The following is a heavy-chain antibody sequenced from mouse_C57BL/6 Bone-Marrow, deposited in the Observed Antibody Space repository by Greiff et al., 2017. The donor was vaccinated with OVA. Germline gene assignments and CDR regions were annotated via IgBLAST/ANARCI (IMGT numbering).Heavy chain of an antibody. CDR1: GYTFTSYW. CDR3: AREVGTLYDYYAY. D-gene: IGHD2-4*01. Sequence: VQLQQPGAELVRPGTSVKLSCKASGYTFTSYWMHWVKQRPGQGLEWIGVIDPSDSYTNYNQKFKGKATLTVDTSSSTAYMQLSSLTSEDSAVYYCAREVGTLYDYYAYWGQGTLVTVSA. CDR2: IDPSDSYT. J-gene: IGHJ3*01. V-gene: IGHV1-59*01.